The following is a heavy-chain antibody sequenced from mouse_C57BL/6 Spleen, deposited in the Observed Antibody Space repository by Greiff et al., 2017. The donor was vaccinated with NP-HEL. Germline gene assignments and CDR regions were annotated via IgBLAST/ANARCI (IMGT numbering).Heavy chain of an antibody. Sequence: QVQLQQSGPELVKPGASVKISCKASGYSFTSYYIHWVKQRPGQGLEWIGWIYPGSGNTKYNEKFKGKATLTADTSSSTAYMQLSSLTSEDSAVYYCASPLRGYYVVAYWGQGTLVTVSA. CDR2: IYPGSGNT. D-gene: IGHD1-1*01. CDR3: ASPLRGYYVVAY. V-gene: IGHV1-66*01. J-gene: IGHJ3*01. CDR1: GYSFTSYY.